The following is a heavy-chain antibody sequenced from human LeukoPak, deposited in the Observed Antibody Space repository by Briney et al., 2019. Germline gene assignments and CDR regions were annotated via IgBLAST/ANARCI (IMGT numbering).Heavy chain of an antibody. CDR1: GGTFSSYA. V-gene: IGHV1-69*05. D-gene: IGHD5-12*01. J-gene: IGHJ4*02. CDR3: ARDSKKSGYDPFDY. CDR2: IIPIFGTA. Sequence: SVKVSCKASGGTFSSYAISWVRQAPGQGLEWMGGIIPIFGTANYAQKLQGRVTMTTDTSTSTAYMELRSLRSDDTAVYYCARDSKKSGYDPFDYWGQGTLVTVSS.